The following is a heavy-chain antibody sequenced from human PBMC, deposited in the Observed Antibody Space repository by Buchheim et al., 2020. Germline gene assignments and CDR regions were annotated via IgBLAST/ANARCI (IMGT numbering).Heavy chain of an antibody. J-gene: IGHJ4*02. Sequence: EVQLVESGGGLVKTGGSLRLSCAASGFTFNSYTMNWVRQAPGKGVEWVSSISSSSTYIYYADSVKGRFSSSRDNAKKSLYLQMNSLRAEDTAVYYCTRSVYIDYWGQGTL. CDR3: TRSVYIDY. V-gene: IGHV3-21*02. CDR1: GFTFNSYT. CDR2: ISSSSTYI.